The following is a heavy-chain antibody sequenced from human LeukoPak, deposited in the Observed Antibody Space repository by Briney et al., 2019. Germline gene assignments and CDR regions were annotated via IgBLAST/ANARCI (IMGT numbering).Heavy chain of an antibody. V-gene: IGHV4-39*01. CDR1: GGSIRSYY. CDR2: IYYSGST. Sequence: SETLSLTCTVSGGSIRSYYWGWIRQPPGKGLEWIGSIYYSGSTYYNPSLKSRVAISVDTSKNQFSLKLSSVTAADTAVYYCARLVVLGVVLPWGQGTLVTVSS. CDR3: ARLVVLGVVLP. J-gene: IGHJ5*02. D-gene: IGHD3-3*01.